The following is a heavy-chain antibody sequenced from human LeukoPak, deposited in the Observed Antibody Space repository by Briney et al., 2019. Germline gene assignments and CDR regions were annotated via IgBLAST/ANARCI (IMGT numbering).Heavy chain of an antibody. CDR3: ARDADSSSDPSYFDY. CDR1: GFTFDDYG. Sequence: GGSLRLSCAASGFTFDDYGMSWVRQAPGKGLEWVSGINWNGGSTGYADSVKGRFTISRDNAKNSLYLQMNSLRAEDTALYYCARDADSSSDPSYFDYWGQGTLVTVSS. J-gene: IGHJ4*02. D-gene: IGHD6-6*01. CDR2: INWNGGST. V-gene: IGHV3-20*04.